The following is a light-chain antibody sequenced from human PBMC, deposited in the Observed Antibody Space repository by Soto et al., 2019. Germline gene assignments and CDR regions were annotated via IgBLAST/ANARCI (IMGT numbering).Light chain of an antibody. J-gene: IGKJ1*01. Sequence: IQMTQSPSTLSASVGDTVTITCRASQSISVSLAWYQQKPGKAPKLLIYKASSLESGVPSRFSGSGSGTEFTLTISSLQPDDFATYYCQQYNSLWTFGQGTKVDIK. CDR3: QQYNSLWT. CDR2: KAS. V-gene: IGKV1-5*03. CDR1: QSISVS.